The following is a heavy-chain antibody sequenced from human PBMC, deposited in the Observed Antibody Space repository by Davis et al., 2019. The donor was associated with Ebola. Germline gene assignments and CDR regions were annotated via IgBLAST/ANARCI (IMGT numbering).Heavy chain of an antibody. V-gene: IGHV1-2*02. CDR1: GYTFTGYY. Sequence: ASVKVSCKASGYTFTGYYMHWVRQAPGQGLEWMGWINPNSGGTNYAQKFQGRVTITRNTSISTAYMELSSLRSEDTAVYYCARGRKAVAGRGYYYYYMDVWGKGTTVTVSS. D-gene: IGHD6-19*01. CDR3: ARGRKAVAGRGYYYYYMDV. J-gene: IGHJ6*03. CDR2: INPNSGGT.